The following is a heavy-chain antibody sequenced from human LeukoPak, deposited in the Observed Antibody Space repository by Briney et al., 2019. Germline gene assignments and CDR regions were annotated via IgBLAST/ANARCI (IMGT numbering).Heavy chain of an antibody. CDR2: INPSSGGT. J-gene: IGHJ4*02. D-gene: IGHD3-10*01. CDR3: ARGPSGSDY. CDR1: GYTFTGYY. V-gene: IGHV1-2*06. Sequence: GASVKVSCKVSGYTFTGYYLHWLRQAPGQGPEWMGRINPSSGGTNYAQKFQGRVTMTRDTSINTAYMDLSSLRSDDTAVYYCARGPSGSDYWGQGTLVTVSS.